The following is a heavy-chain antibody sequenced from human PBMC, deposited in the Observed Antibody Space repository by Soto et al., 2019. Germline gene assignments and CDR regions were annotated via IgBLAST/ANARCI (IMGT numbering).Heavy chain of an antibody. D-gene: IGHD3-10*01. V-gene: IGHV1-69*06. J-gene: IGHJ5*02. CDR3: ARVFTVRWFDP. CDR1: GGPFSSYA. Sequence: QVQLVQSGAEVKKPGSSVKVSCTASGGPFSSYAINWVRQAPGQGLECMGVITPMFGAPHYAQNFKGRITITADKSTNTAYMELSSLTSGDTAVYFCARVFTVRWFDPWGQGTLVTVSS. CDR2: ITPMFGAP.